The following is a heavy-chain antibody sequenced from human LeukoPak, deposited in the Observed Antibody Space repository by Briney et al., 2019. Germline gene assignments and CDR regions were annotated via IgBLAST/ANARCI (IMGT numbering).Heavy chain of an antibody. V-gene: IGHV1-69*05. CDR2: IIPIFGTA. CDR3: ARGQHYCSGGSCYWFDP. D-gene: IGHD2-15*01. CDR1: GGTFSSYA. Sequence: ASVKVSCRASGGTFSSYAISWVRQAPGQGLEWMGGIIPIFGTANYAQKFRGRVTITTDESTSTAYMELSSLRSEDTAVYYCARGQHYCSGGSCYWFDPWGQGTLVTVSS. J-gene: IGHJ5*02.